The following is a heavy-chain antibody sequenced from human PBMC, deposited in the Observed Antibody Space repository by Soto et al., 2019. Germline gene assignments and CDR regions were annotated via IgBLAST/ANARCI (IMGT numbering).Heavy chain of an antibody. CDR3: ANLAEYSYRLPFDY. D-gene: IGHD5-18*01. V-gene: IGHV3-30*02. Sequence: PGGSLRLSCASSGFTFSSYGMHWVRQAPGKGLEWVAVIWYDGSNKYYADSVKGRFTISRDNSKNTLYLQMNSLRAEDTAVYYCANLAEYSYRLPFDYWGQGT. CDR2: IWYDGSNK. CDR1: GFTFSSYG. J-gene: IGHJ4*02.